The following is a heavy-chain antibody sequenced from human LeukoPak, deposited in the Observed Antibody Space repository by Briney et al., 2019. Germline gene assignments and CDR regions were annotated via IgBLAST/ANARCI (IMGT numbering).Heavy chain of an antibody. CDR2: FSYSGRN. D-gene: IGHD4-17*01. J-gene: IGHJ4*02. CDR1: GGSFSGYY. Sequence: SETLSLTCAVYGGSFSGYYWSWIRQPPGKGLEWIGYFSYSGRNKYHPSLQTRVTILGDTSKNQFSLNLTSVTAADTAVYYCARGKPSVTTFDYWGQGTLFSVSS. CDR3: ARGKPSVTTFDY. V-gene: IGHV4-34*11.